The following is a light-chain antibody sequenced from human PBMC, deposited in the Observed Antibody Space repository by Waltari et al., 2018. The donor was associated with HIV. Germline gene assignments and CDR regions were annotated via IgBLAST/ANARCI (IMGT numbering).Light chain of an antibody. CDR1: ALPKQY. J-gene: IGLJ3*02. V-gene: IGLV3-25*03. CDR3: QSSDSSGIYPV. Sequence: SYELTQPPSMSVSPGQTARIPCPGDALPKQYSYWYQQKPGQAPLVLIYKDDDRPSGVPERFSGSSSGTTVTLTISGVQAEDEADYYCQSSDSSGIYPVFGGGTKLTVL. CDR2: KDD.